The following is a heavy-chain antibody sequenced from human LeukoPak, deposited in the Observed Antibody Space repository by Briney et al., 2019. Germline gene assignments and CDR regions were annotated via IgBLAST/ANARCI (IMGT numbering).Heavy chain of an antibody. J-gene: IGHJ4*02. CDR2: IYYSGST. D-gene: IGHD6-19*01. V-gene: IGHV4-59*01. Sequence: SETLSLTCTVSGGSISSYYWSWIRQPPGKGLEWIGYIYYSGSTNYNPSLKSRVTISVDTSKNQFSLKLSSVTAADTAVYYCARGQPGIAVAGRLGDDYWGQGTLVTVSS. CDR1: GGSISSYY. CDR3: ARGQPGIAVAGRLGDDY.